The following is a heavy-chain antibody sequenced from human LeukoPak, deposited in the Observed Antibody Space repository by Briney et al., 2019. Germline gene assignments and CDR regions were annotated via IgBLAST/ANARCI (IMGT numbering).Heavy chain of an antibody. CDR1: GGSISSYY. D-gene: IGHD2-2*02. CDR2: IYYSGST. V-gene: IGHV4-59*01. CDR3: ARVVEGHCSSTSCYNTRGYEYYYYMDV. Sequence: SETLSLTCTVSGGSISSYYWSWIRQPPGKGLEWIGYIYYSGSTNYNPSLKSRVTISVDTSKNQFSLRLSSVTAADTAVYYCARVVEGHCSSTSCYNTRGYEYYYYMDVWGKGTTVTVSS. J-gene: IGHJ6*03.